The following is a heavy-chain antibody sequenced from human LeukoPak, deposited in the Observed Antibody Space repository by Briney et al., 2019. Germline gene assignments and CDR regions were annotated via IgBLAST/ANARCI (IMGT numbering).Heavy chain of an antibody. CDR3: PRGLDSRKLGY. CDR2: IHPSRRL. D-gene: IGHD3-22*01. J-gene: IGHJ4*02. Sequence: PSETLSLTCTVSGASFSSGDQYWNWIRQSPGKGLEWIGSIHPSRRLYNNPSPESRVTIPIATSKNQCSLNLNSVTAADTAVYFCPRGLDSRKLGYWGQGTLVTVSS. V-gene: IGHV4-31*03. CDR1: GASFSSGDQY.